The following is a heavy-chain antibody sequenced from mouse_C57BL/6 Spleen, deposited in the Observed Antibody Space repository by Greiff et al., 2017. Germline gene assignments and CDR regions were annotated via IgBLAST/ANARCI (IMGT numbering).Heavy chain of an antibody. V-gene: IGHV1-81*01. J-gene: IGHJ4*01. CDR3: ARKGLGYYAMDD. D-gene: IGHD3-3*01. Sequence: LEESGAELARPGASVKLSCKASGYTFTSYGISWVKQRTGQGLEWIGEIYPRSGNTYYNEKFKGKATLTADKSSSTAYMELRSLTSEDSAVYFCARKGLGYYAMDDWGQGTSVTVSS. CDR2: IYPRSGNT. CDR1: GYTFTSYG.